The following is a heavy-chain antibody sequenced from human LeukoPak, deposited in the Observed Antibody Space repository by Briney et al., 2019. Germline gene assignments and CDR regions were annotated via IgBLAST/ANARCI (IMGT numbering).Heavy chain of an antibody. D-gene: IGHD6-13*01. V-gene: IGHV3-21*01. CDR3: ARDGGSSSWYDRY. CDR1: GFTFSTYS. J-gene: IGHJ4*02. CDR2: ISISRSYI. Sequence: PGGSLRLSCAASGFTFSTYSMNWVRQAPGKGLEWVSSISISRSYIYYADSVKGRFTISRDNAKNSLYLQMNSLRAEDTAVYYCARDGGSSSWYDRYWGQGTLVTVSS.